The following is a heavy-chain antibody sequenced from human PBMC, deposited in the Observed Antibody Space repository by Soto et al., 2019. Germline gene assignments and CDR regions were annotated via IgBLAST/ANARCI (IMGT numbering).Heavy chain of an antibody. V-gene: IGHV1-2*02. CDR3: ARQLAYCGGDCFTEPVDY. CDR1: GYTFTSYY. Sequence: QAQLVQSGAEVKKPGASVKVSCEASGYTFTSYYMHWGRQAPGQGLEWMGWINPNSGDTKYAQKFRGRVTMTRDTSITTAYMEVKMLTSDDTAVYYCARQLAYCGGDCFTEPVDYWGQGTLVTVSS. D-gene: IGHD2-21*02. CDR2: INPNSGDT. J-gene: IGHJ4*02.